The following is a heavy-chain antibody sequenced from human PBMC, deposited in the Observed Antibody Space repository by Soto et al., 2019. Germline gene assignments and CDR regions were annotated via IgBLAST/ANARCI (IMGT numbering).Heavy chain of an antibody. CDR1: GFTFSSYA. CDR3: AKDRRGRAAAGNFDY. CDR2: ISGSGGST. J-gene: IGHJ4*02. Sequence: EVQLLESGGGLVQPGGSLRLSCAASGFTFSSYAMSWVRQASGKGLEWVSGISGSGGSTYYADSVKGRFTISRDNSKNTLYLQMNSLRAEDTAVYYCAKDRRGRAAAGNFDYWGQGTLVTVSS. D-gene: IGHD6-13*01. V-gene: IGHV3-23*01.